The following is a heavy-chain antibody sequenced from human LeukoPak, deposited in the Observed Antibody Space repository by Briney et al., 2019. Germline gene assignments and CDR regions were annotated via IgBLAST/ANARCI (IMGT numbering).Heavy chain of an antibody. V-gene: IGHV3-33*01. CDR3: ARDRRWLQSPSHFDY. CDR1: GFTFSSYG. D-gene: IGHD5-24*01. CDR2: IWYDGSNK. J-gene: IGHJ4*02. Sequence: GGSLRLSCAASGFTFSSYGMHWVRQAPGKGLEWVAVIWYDGSNKYYADSVKGRFTISRDNSKNTLYLQMNSLRAEDTAVYYCARDRRWLQSPSHFDYWGQGTLVTVSS.